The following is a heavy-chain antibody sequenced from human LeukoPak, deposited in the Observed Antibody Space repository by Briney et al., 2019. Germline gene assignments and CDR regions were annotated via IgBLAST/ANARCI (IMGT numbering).Heavy chain of an antibody. D-gene: IGHD2-2*01. CDR3: ARDQGKYQLPGQFDY. J-gene: IGHJ4*02. Sequence: GGSLRLSCAASGFTFSSYSMNWVRQAPGKGLEWVSYISSSSSTIYYADSVKGRFTISRDNAKNSLYLQMNSLRAEDTAVYYCARDQGKYQLPGQFDYWGQGTLVTVSS. CDR1: GFTFSSYS. V-gene: IGHV3-48*01. CDR2: ISSSSSTI.